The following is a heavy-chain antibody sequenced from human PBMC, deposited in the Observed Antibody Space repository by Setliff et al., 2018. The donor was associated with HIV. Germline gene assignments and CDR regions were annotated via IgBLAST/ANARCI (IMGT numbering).Heavy chain of an antibody. D-gene: IGHD5-12*01. CDR1: GYSISNGYY. V-gene: IGHV4-38-2*01. CDR2: MFHSGNT. Sequence: SETLSLTCAVSGYSISNGYYWGWLRQSPGKGLEWIGSMFHSGNTYYNPSLESRVSMSVDTSTTQVSLQLSSVTAADTAVYYCARGKSGSYDAYDMWGQGTMVTVSS. CDR3: ARGKSGSYDAYDM. J-gene: IGHJ3*02.